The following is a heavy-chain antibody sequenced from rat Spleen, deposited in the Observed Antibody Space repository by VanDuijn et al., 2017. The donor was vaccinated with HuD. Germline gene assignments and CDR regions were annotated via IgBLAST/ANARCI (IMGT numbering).Heavy chain of an antibody. Sequence: EVQLVESGGGLVQPGRSLKLSCAASGFTFSDYDMAWVRQAPKKGPEWVATINYDGRSTHYRDSVKGRFTISRDKAKSTLYLQMDSLRSEDTATYYCARHLIPGYFDYWGQGVMVTVSS. CDR1: GFTFSDYD. J-gene: IGHJ2*01. CDR3: ARHLIPGYFDY. CDR2: INYDGRST. V-gene: IGHV5-7*01. D-gene: IGHD1-4*01.